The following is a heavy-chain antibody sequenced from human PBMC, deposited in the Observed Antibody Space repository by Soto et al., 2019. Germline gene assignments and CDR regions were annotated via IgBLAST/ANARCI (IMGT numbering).Heavy chain of an antibody. CDR3: AKWPKNDDNWNP. Sequence: PGGSLRLSCAASGFTFISYAMSWARQAPGEGLEWVSAISGSGGSTYYADSVKGRFTISRDNSKNTLYLQMNSLRAEDTAVYYCAKWPKNDDNWNPWGQGTLVTVSS. J-gene: IGHJ5*02. CDR1: GFTFISYA. D-gene: IGHD1-20*01. V-gene: IGHV3-23*01. CDR2: ISGSGGST.